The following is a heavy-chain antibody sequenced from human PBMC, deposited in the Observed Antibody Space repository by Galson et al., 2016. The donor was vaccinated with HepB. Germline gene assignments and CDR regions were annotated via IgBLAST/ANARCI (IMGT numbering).Heavy chain of an antibody. Sequence: SVKVSCKASGYRFFTYGISWVRQAPGQGLEWLGWISANSGNTIYAQKFQDRVTMTRDTSASTVHMDLRSLRSDDTAVYYCARDSNADSPWGPGTLVTVSS. CDR2: ISANSGNT. CDR3: ARDSNADSP. V-gene: IGHV1-18*04. J-gene: IGHJ5*02. D-gene: IGHD4-17*01. CDR1: GYRFFTYG.